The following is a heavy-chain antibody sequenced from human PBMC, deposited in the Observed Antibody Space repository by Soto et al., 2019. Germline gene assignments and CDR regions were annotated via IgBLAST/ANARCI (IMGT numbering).Heavy chain of an antibody. CDR1: GGSLSGYY. CDR2: IHQTGTT. V-gene: IGHV4-34*01. J-gene: IGHJ4*02. CDR3: ARGTRSTVMPMAHFDY. D-gene: IGHD4-4*01. Sequence: SETLSLTCDGGSLSGYYWSWIRQSPGVGLEWIGEIHQTGTTNYNPSLKSRVTISVDVSKNQFFLKLNSVTAADTAMYYCARGTRSTVMPMAHFDYWDQVNLVTVSS.